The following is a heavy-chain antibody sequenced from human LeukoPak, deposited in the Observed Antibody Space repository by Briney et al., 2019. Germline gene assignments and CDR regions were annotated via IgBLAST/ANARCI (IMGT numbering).Heavy chain of an antibody. Sequence: SETLSLTCTVSGGSISSYYWSWIRQPPGKGLEWIGYIYYSGSTNYNPSLKSRVTISVDTSKNQCSLKLSSVTAADTPVYYCARAGDSSGYYPLPFVYWGEGALVTVSS. CDR2: IYYSGST. V-gene: IGHV4-59*01. D-gene: IGHD3-22*01. CDR1: GGSISSYY. CDR3: ARAGDSSGYYPLPFVY. J-gene: IGHJ4*02.